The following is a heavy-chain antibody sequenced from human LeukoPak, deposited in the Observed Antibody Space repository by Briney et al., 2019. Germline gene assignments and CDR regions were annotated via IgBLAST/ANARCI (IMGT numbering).Heavy chain of an antibody. CDR2: INYGGST. V-gene: IGHV4-34*01. CDR1: GGSFSDPY. J-gene: IGHJ5*02. D-gene: IGHD2-2*02. CDR3: ASTLPAAIGNWFDP. Sequence: SETLSLTCAVYGGSFSDPYWNWIRQSPGKGLEWIGEINYGGSTNYNPSLKSRVTISVDTSKNQFSLKLSSVTAADTAVYYCASTLPAAIGNWFDPWGQGTLVTVSS.